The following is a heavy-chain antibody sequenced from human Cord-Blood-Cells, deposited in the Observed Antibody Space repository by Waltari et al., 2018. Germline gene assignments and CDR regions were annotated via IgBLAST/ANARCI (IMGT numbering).Heavy chain of an antibody. CDR2: INPSGGST. J-gene: IGHJ5*02. Sequence: QAQLVQSGAEVKKPGASVKVSCTASGYTVTSYYMHWVRQAPGQGLEWMGIINPSGGSTSYEQKFQGRVTMTRDTSTSTVYMELSSLRSEDTAVYYCAGTEDDSSNWFRFDPWGQGTLVTVSS. V-gene: IGHV1-46*01. D-gene: IGHD3-22*01. CDR1: GYTVTSYY. CDR3: AGTEDDSSNWFRFDP.